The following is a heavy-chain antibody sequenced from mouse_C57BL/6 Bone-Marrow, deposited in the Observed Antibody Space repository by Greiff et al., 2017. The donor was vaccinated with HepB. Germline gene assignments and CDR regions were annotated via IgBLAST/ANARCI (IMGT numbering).Heavy chain of an antibody. CDR1: GFSLTSYG. D-gene: IGHD4-1*01. V-gene: IGHV2-2*01. J-gene: IGHJ1*03. Sequence: VQRVESGPGLVQPSQSLSITCTVSGFSLTSYGVHWVRQSPGKGLEWLGVIWSGGSTDYNAAFISRLSISKDNSKSQVFFKMNSLQADDTAIYYCASSNWDGYFDVWGTGTTVTVSS. CDR3: ASSNWDGYFDV. CDR2: IWSGGST.